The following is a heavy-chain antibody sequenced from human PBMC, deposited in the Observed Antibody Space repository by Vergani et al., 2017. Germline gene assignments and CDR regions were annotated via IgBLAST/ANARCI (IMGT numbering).Heavy chain of an antibody. J-gene: IGHJ5*02. Sequence: QVQLQESGPGLVKPSETLSLTCAVSGYSISSGYYWGWIRQPPGKGLEWIGSIYHSGSTYYNPSLKSRVTISVDTSKNQFSLKLSSVTAAATAVYYCARHPAGYGSGSSCLRWSDPWGQGTLVTVSS. CDR2: IYHSGST. CDR1: GYSISSGYY. V-gene: IGHV4-38-2*01. CDR3: ARHPAGYGSGSSCLRWSDP. D-gene: IGHD2-15*01.